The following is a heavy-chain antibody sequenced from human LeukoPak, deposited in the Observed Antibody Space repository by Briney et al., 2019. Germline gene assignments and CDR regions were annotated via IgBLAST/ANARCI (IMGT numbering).Heavy chain of an antibody. D-gene: IGHD3-9*01. CDR1: GGSINSATYY. J-gene: IGHJ2*01. CDR3: ARQLLRYIRWYFDL. Sequence: PSETLSLTCTVSGGSINSATYYWGWIRQPPGKGLEWIGTIYSSGSTSYTPSLESRVTMSVDTSKNQFFLKLTSVTAADTAVYYCARQLLRYIRWYFDLWGRGTLVTVSS. CDR2: IYSSGST. V-gene: IGHV4-39*01.